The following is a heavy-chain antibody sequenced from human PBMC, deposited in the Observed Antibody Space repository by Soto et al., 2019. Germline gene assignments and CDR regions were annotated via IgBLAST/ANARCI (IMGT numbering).Heavy chain of an antibody. CDR1: GFTFTNSA. Sequence: GASVKVSCKASGFTFTNSAVQWVRQARGQRLEWVGWIVVGSGNTNYAQKFQERVTITRDMSTSTAYMELSSLKSEDTAVYYCAAGYCSGGSCYDYYYYGVDVWGQGTTVTVSS. CDR2: IVVGSGNT. J-gene: IGHJ6*02. V-gene: IGHV1-58*01. CDR3: AAGYCSGGSCYDYYYYGVDV. D-gene: IGHD2-15*01.